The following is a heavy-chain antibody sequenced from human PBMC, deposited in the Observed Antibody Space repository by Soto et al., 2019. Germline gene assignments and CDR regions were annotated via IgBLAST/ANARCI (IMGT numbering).Heavy chain of an antibody. D-gene: IGHD3-10*01. CDR2: ISYDGSNK. CDR3: AKDAWFGELLFDY. Sequence: QVQLVESGGGVVQPGRSLRLSCAASGCTLSSYGMHWVRQAPGKGLEWVAVISYDGSNKYYADSVKGRFTISRDNSKKTLYLQMNSLRAEDTAVYYCAKDAWFGELLFDYWGQGTLVTVSS. J-gene: IGHJ4*02. V-gene: IGHV3-30*18. CDR1: GCTLSSYG.